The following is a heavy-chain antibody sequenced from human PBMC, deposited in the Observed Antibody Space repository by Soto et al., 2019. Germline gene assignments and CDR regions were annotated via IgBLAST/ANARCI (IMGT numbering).Heavy chain of an antibody. D-gene: IGHD2-15*01. V-gene: IGHV3-74*01. CDR2: INSDGSST. J-gene: IGHJ4*02. CDR1: GFTFSSYW. CDR3: ARPTSLGGNPFDY. Sequence: VGSLRLSCAASGFTFSSYWMHWVRQAPGKGLVWVSRINSDGSSTIYADSVKGRFTISRDNAKNTLYLQMNSLRAEDTAVYYCARPTSLGGNPFDYWGQGTLVTVSS.